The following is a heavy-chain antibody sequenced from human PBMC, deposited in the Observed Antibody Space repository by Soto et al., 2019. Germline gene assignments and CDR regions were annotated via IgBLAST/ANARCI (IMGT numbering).Heavy chain of an antibody. CDR2: ISAHNGNT. CDR3: ERGRYGDY. CDR1: GYDFTTYG. J-gene: IGHJ4*02. Sequence: QVHLVQSGADVKKPGASVKVSCKGSGYDFTTYGITWVRQAPGQGLEWMAWISAHNGNTDYAQKPQGRVTVTRDTSTSTSYMAVRGLRSDATAVYYCERGRYGDYGGQGALVTVSS. V-gene: IGHV1-18*01. D-gene: IGHD1-1*01.